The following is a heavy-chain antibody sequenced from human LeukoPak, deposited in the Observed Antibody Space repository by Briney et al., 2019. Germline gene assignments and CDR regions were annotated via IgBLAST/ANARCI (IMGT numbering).Heavy chain of an antibody. CDR2: IYASGST. CDR3: ARQGGYRGYIDV. V-gene: IGHV4-4*09. J-gene: IGHJ6*03. CDR1: GCSISSYY. Sequence: PSETLSLTCTVSGCSISSYYWSWIRQPPGKGLAWIGYIYASGSTNYNPSLKSRVTTSVDMSKNQFSLKLNSVTAADAAVYYCARQGGYRGYIDVWGKGTTVTVSS. D-gene: IGHD5-18*01.